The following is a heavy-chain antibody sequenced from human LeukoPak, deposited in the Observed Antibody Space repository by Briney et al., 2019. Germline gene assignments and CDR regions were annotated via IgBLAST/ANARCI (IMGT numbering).Heavy chain of an antibody. CDR3: AKDRSIGTYYTFDH. CDR2: IYYSGST. V-gene: IGHV4-61*01. J-gene: IGHJ4*02. D-gene: IGHD1-26*01. CDR1: GYSISSGYY. Sequence: ASETLSLTCTVSGYSISSGYYWGWIRQPPGKGLEWIGYIYYSGSTNYNPSLKSRVTISVDTSKNQFSLKLSSVTAADTAVYYCAKDRSIGTYYTFDHWGQGTLVTVSS.